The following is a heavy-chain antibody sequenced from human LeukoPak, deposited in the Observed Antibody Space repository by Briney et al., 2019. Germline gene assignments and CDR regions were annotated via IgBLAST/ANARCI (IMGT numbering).Heavy chain of an antibody. D-gene: IGHD2-21*02. J-gene: IGHJ3*02. Sequence: PGGSLRLSCAASGFTFSSFSMNWVRQAPGKGLEWVSGVDTSGAATYYADSVKGRFTISRDNSKNTLYLQMNSLRAEDTAVYYCAKDKKRGSDADAFDIWGQGTMVTVSS. CDR3: AKDKKRGSDADAFDI. CDR1: GFTFSSFS. CDR2: VDTSGAAT. V-gene: IGHV3-23*01.